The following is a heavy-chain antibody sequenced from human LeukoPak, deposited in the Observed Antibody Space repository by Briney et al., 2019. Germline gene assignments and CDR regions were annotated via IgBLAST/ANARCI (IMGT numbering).Heavy chain of an antibody. CDR2: ISYEGGTQ. D-gene: IGHD3-10*01. V-gene: IGHV3-30*18. Sequence: GMSLILSCAASGVTLSPYGMHWVRQAPGKGLEWVAVISYEGGTQHYADSVKGRFIISRDNPRNTLYLQMNILRTEDTAVYYCAKEGTPQVSTWYDLWGQGTQVIVSS. CDR3: AKEGTPQVSTWYDL. CDR1: GVTLSPYG. J-gene: IGHJ5*02.